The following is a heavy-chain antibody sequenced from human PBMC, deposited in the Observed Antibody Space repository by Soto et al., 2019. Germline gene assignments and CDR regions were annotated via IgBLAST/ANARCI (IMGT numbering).Heavy chain of an antibody. V-gene: IGHV1-69*13. CDR2: IIPIFGTA. CDR3: ARGFNDFWSGSHLGYYYGMDV. CDR1: GGTFSSYA. D-gene: IGHD3-3*01. J-gene: IGHJ6*02. Sequence: SVKVSCKASGGTFSSYAISWVRQAPGQGLEWMGGIIPIFGTANYAQKFQGRVTITADESTSTAYMELSSLRSEDTAVYYCARGFNDFWSGSHLGYYYGMDVWGQGTXVTVSS.